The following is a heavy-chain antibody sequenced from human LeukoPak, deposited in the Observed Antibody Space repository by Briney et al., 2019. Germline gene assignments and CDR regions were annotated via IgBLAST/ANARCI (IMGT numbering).Heavy chain of an antibody. V-gene: IGHV3-48*03. D-gene: IGHD4-17*01. J-gene: IGHJ5*02. CDR3: AKVFVGDYGFDP. CDR1: GFTFSSYE. Sequence: PGGSLRLSCAASGFTFSSYEMNWVRQAPGKGLEWVSYISSSGSTIYYADSVKGRFTISRDNSKNTLYLQMNSLRAEDTAVYYCAKVFVGDYGFDPWGQGTLVTVSS. CDR2: ISSSGSTI.